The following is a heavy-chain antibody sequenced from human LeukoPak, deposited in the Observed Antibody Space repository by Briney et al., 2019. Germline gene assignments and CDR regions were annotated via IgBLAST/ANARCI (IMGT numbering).Heavy chain of an antibody. CDR2: IYYSGST. J-gene: IGHJ6*02. D-gene: IGHD6-13*01. CDR1: GGSISSSSYY. V-gene: IGHV4-39*02. CDR3: ARDNGSSWPYYYYYGKDV. Sequence: SETLSLTCTVSGGSISSSSYYWGWIRQPPGKGLEWIGSIYYSGSTFYNPSLKSRVTISVDTSKNQFSLKLSSVTAADTAVYFCARDNGSSWPYYYYYGKDVWGQGTTVTVSS.